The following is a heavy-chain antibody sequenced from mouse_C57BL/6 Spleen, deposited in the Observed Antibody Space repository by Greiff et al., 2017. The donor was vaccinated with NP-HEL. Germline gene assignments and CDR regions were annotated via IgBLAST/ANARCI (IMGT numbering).Heavy chain of an antibody. CDR2: ISGGGGNT. D-gene: IGHD1-1*01. Sequence: EVMLVESGGGLVKPGGSLKLSCAASGFTFSSYTMSWVRQTPEKRLEWVATISGGGGNTYYPDSVKGRFTISRDNAKNTLYLQMSSLRSEDTALYYCARQYGSSFYWYFDVWGTGTTVTVSS. CDR3: ARQYGSSFYWYFDV. J-gene: IGHJ1*03. V-gene: IGHV5-9*01. CDR1: GFTFSSYT.